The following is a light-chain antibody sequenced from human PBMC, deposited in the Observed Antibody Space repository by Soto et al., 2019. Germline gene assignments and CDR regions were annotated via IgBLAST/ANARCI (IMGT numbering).Light chain of an antibody. Sequence: EIVLTQSPDPLSLSPGERATLSCRASNTVPSSSVAWYQQRPGQVPRLLIYAADTRAAGIPDRFGGSASGTDSTPTTCAVEPENFAVYCCQHYDSSPPIYTFGQGTKLDIK. CDR2: AAD. CDR3: QHYDSSPPIYT. J-gene: IGKJ2*01. CDR1: NTVPSSS. V-gene: IGKV3-20*01.